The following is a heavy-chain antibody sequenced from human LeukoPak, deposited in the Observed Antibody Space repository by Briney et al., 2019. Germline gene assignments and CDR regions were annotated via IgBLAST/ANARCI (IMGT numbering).Heavy chain of an antibody. CDR2: MNPNSGNT. V-gene: IGHV1-8*01. D-gene: IGHD1-26*01. J-gene: IGHJ6*02. Sequence: GASVKVSCKASGYTFTSYDIHWVRQATGQGLEWMGWMNPNSGNTGYAQKFQGRVTMTRDTSTSTVYMELSSLRSEDTAVYYCARDLAVGATGDYYYYGMDVWGQGTTVTVSS. CDR3: ARDLAVGATGDYYYYGMDV. CDR1: GYTFTSYD.